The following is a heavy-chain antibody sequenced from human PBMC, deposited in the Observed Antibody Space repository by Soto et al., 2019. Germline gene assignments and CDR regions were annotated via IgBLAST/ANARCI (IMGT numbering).Heavy chain of an antibody. CDR3: ARDFKTWIQLWQRYYYYGMDV. Sequence: GGSLRLSCAASGFTFSSYAMHWVRQAPGKGLEWVAVISYDGSNKYYADSVKGRFTISRDNSKNTLYLQMNSLRAEDTAVYYCARDFKTWIQLWQRYYYYGMDVWGQGATVTVSS. CDR2: ISYDGSNK. CDR1: GFTFSSYA. V-gene: IGHV3-30-3*01. D-gene: IGHD5-18*01. J-gene: IGHJ6*02.